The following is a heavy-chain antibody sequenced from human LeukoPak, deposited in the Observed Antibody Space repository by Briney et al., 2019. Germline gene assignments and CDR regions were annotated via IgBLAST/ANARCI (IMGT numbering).Heavy chain of an antibody. CDR2: IYVSGTT. CDR3: ARGMAAAYDYNWFDP. J-gene: IGHJ5*02. Sequence: SETLSLTCTVSGGSISSSSYYWSWIRQPAGTELEWIGRIYVSGTTRFNPSLKSRVNMSVDTTKNTFSLKLSSVTAADTAVYFCARGMAAAYDYNWFDPWGQGSLVTVSS. CDR1: GGSISSSSYY. V-gene: IGHV4-61*02. D-gene: IGHD5-12*01.